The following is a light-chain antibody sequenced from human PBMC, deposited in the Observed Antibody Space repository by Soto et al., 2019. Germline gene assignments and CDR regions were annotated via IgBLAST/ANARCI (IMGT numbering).Light chain of an antibody. J-gene: IGKJ5*01. V-gene: IGKV3D-15*01. CDR3: QKVNSWPPIT. CDR2: GAS. Sequence: ELVWKQSPAILSLSPGERATLSCRASQSVNSNLAWYQQKPGQAPRLLTYGASNRATGIPDRFSGSGSGTDFTLTISSLQSEDLVVYYCQKVNSWPPITVGQGPRLEVK. CDR1: QSVNSN.